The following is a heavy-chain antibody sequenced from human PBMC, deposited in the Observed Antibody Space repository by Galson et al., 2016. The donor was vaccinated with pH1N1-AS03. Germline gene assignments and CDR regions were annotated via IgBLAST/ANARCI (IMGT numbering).Heavy chain of an antibody. CDR3: TRENRGASGY. D-gene: IGHD3-10*01. J-gene: IGHJ4*02. Sequence: SLRLSCAASGFTLSNYWMRWVRQAPGKGLEWVANIKQDGSAKQYVDSVKGRFTISRDNAKNSLYLQMNSLRAEDTAVYFCTRENRGASGYWGQGTLVTVSS. CDR1: GFTLSNYW. CDR2: IKQDGSAK. V-gene: IGHV3-7*01.